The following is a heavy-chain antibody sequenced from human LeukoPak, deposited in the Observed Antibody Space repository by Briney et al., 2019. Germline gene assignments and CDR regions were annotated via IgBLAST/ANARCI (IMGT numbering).Heavy chain of an antibody. CDR3: AKDKANWGSGPLDY. V-gene: IGHV3-23*01. CDR2: ISGSGGST. J-gene: IGHJ4*02. CDR1: GFTFSSYA. D-gene: IGHD7-27*01. Sequence: NPGGSLRLSCAASGFTFSSYAMSWVRQAPGKGLEWVSAISGSGGSTYYADSVKGRFTISRDNSKNTLYLQMNSLRAEDTAVYYCAKDKANWGSGPLDYWGQGTLVTVSS.